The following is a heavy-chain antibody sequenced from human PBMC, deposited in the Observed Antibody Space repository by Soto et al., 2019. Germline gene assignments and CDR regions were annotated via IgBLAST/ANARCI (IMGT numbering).Heavy chain of an antibody. CDR3: ATEGTMDNFLDY. D-gene: IGHD3-10*01. Sequence: ASVKVSCKASGYTFTGYYMHWVRQAPGQGLEWMGWINPNSGGTNYAQKFQGWVTMTRDTSISTAYMELSRLRSDDTAVYYCATEGTMDNFLDYWGQGTLVTVSS. V-gene: IGHV1-2*04. J-gene: IGHJ4*02. CDR1: GYTFTGYY. CDR2: INPNSGGT.